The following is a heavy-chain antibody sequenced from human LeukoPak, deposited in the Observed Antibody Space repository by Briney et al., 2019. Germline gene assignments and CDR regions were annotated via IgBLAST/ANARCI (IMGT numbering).Heavy chain of an antibody. J-gene: IGHJ3*02. CDR3: ATTGYRGFDI. D-gene: IGHD5-18*01. V-gene: IGHV4-61*08. CDR2: ISYSGST. CDR1: GGSISSGGYY. Sequence: PSETLSLTCAVSGGSISSGGYYWSWIRQPPGKGLEWIGYISYSGSTNYNPSLKSRVTISVETSKNQFSLKLSSVTAADTAVYYCATTGYRGFDIWGPGTMVTVSS.